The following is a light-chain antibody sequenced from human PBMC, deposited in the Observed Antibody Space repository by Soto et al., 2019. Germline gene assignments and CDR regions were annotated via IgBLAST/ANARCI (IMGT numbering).Light chain of an antibody. V-gene: IGKV3-20*01. CDR1: QSVSSSY. CDR3: QQYGSSPPGWT. Sequence: EIVLTQSPGTLSLTPGEQDTLSCRASQSVSSSYLAWYQQKPGQAPRLLIYGASSRATGIPDRFSGSGSGTDFTLTISRLEPEDFAVYYCQQYGSSPPGWTFGQGTKVDIK. CDR2: GAS. J-gene: IGKJ1*01.